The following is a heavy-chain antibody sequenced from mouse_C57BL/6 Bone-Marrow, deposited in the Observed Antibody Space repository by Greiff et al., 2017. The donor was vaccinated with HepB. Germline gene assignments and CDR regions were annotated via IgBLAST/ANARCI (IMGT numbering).Heavy chain of an antibody. J-gene: IGHJ2*01. Sequence: EVQLQQSGPELVKPGASVKISCKASGYSFTGYYMNWVKQSPEKSLEWIGEINPSTGGTTYNQKFKAKATLTVDKSSSTAYMQLKSLTSEDSAVYYCAREAFITTVYFDYWGQGTTLTVSS. V-gene: IGHV1-42*01. CDR3: AREAFITTVYFDY. CDR2: INPSTGGT. CDR1: GYSFTGYY. D-gene: IGHD1-1*01.